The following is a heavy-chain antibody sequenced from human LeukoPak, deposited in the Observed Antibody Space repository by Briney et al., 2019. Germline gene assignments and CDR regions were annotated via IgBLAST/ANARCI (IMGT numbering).Heavy chain of an antibody. D-gene: IGHD2/OR15-2a*01. Sequence: SGGSLRLSCAASGFTFSTYGMHWVRQAPGKGLEWVAIMSSDGSEKYYGDSVKGRFTISRDNSKNTLYLQMNNLRVEDTALYYCAKDSQKTISRNNWFDPWGQGTLVTVSS. CDR1: GFTFSTYG. J-gene: IGHJ5*02. V-gene: IGHV3-30*18. CDR3: AKDSQKTISRNNWFDP. CDR2: MSSDGSEK.